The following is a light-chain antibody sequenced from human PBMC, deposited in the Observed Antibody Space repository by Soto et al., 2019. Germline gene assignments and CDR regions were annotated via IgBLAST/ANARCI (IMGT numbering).Light chain of an antibody. CDR2: EVS. CDR1: SSDVGGYNY. Sequence: QSVLTQPPSASGSPGQSVTISCTGTSSDVGGYNYVSWYQQYPGKAPKLMISEVSNRPSGVSDRFSGSKSGDTASLTISGLQAEDEADYYCSAFTGTTYVFGTGTEITVL. CDR3: SAFTGTTYV. J-gene: IGLJ1*01. V-gene: IGLV2-8*01.